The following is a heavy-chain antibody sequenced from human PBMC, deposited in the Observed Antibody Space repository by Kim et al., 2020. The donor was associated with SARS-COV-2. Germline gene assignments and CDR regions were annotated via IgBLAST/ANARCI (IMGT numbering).Heavy chain of an antibody. CDR2: ISSSSSYI. CDR1: GFTFSSYS. V-gene: IGHV3-21*01. J-gene: IGHJ6*02. Sequence: GGSLRLSCAASGFTFSSYSMNWVRQAPGKGLEWVSSISSSSSYIYYADSVKGRFTISRDNAKNSLYLQMNSLRAEDTAVYYCARDQGAGDYDSRAGYYGMYVWGQGTTVTVSS. CDR3: ARDQGAGDYDSRAGYYGMYV. D-gene: IGHD3-22*01.